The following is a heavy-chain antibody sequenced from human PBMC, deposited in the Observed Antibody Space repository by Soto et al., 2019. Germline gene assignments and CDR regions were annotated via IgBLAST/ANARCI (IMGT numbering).Heavy chain of an antibody. D-gene: IGHD6-19*01. CDR1: GFTFNSAP. Sequence: EVQLVESGGGFVKPGESLRLSCAASGFTFNSAPMSWVRQAPGKGLEWVGRIKPNTDGGAIDYPAPVKGRCTISRDDSTNTLNLQMNSLRIEDSAGYYCTTPAIPVDGTQPFNYWGQGAVVTVSS. CDR2: IKPNTDGGAI. V-gene: IGHV3-15*01. CDR3: TTPAIPVDGTQPFNY. J-gene: IGHJ4*02.